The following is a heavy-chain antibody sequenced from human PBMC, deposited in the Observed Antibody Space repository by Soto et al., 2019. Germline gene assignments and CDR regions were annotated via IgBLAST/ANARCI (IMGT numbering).Heavy chain of an antibody. CDR2: INHSGST. V-gene: IGHV4-34*01. CDR1: GGSFSGYY. D-gene: IGHD3-10*01. Sequence: SETLSLTCAVYGGSFSGYYWSWIRQPPGKGLEWIGEINHSGSTNYNPSLKSRVTISVDTSKNQFSLKLSSVTAADTAVYYCARDPIVPIWFGTAFYSVRGNYYMDVWGKGTTVTVSS. J-gene: IGHJ6*03. CDR3: ARDPIVPIWFGTAFYSVRGNYYMDV.